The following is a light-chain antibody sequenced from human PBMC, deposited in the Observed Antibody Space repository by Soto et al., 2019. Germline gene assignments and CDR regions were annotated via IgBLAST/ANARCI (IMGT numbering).Light chain of an antibody. CDR2: EVS. Sequence: QSALTQPASLSGSPGQSVTISCTGTSSDVGGYSYVSWFQQHPGKAPKLVIYEVSNRPSGVSNRFSGSKYGNTASLFISGLQAEDEADYYCSSYTSSSTLVFGTGTKVTV. CDR1: SSDVGGYSY. J-gene: IGLJ1*01. CDR3: SSYTSSSTLV. V-gene: IGLV2-14*01.